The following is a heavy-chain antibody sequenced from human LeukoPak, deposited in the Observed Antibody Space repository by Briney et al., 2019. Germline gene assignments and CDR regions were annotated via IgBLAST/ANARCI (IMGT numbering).Heavy chain of an antibody. V-gene: IGHV4-61*02. D-gene: IGHD3-22*01. CDR1: GGSISSGSYY. Sequence: PSETLSLTCTVSGGSISSGSYYWSWTRQSAGKGLEWIGRIYSSGNTGYNPSLKSRVSMSVDTSKNQFSLRLRSVTAADTAVYYCARESGYYYDTSGYTFDYWGQGILVTVSS. CDR3: ARESGYYYDTSGYTFDY. J-gene: IGHJ4*02. CDR2: IYSSGNT.